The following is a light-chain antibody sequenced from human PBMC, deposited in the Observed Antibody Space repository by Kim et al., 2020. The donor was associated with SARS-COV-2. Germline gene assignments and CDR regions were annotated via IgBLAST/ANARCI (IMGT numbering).Light chain of an antibody. V-gene: IGLV3-19*01. Sequence: SSELTQDPAVSVALGQTVRITCQGDSLRRYYASWYQQKPGQAPLLVIYSKNNRPSGIPDRFSGSSSGNTASLTITGAQAEDEADYYCNSPDTSGNHWVFG. J-gene: IGLJ3*02. CDR1: SLRRYY. CDR3: NSPDTSGNHWV. CDR2: SKN.